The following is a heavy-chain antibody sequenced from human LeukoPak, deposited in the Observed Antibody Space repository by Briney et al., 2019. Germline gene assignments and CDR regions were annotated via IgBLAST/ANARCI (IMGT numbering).Heavy chain of an antibody. J-gene: IGHJ3*02. D-gene: IGHD3-22*01. Sequence: SGTLSLTCTVSGGSINSYYWSWIRQPPGKGLEWIGYIYYSGSINYNPSLKSRVTISVDTSKNQFSLKLSSVTAADTAVYYCARDQRHYYDSSGYSTTTHAFDIWGQGTMVTVSS. CDR2: IYYSGSI. CDR1: GGSINSYY. V-gene: IGHV4-59*01. CDR3: ARDQRHYYDSSGYSTTTHAFDI.